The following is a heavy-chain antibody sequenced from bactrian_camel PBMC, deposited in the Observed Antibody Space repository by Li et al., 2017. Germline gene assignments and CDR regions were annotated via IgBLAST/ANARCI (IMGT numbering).Heavy chain of an antibody. J-gene: IGHJ4*01. Sequence: VQLVESGGGSVQAGGSLRLSCSASESTYSPYCMAWFRQAPGKEREGVAAIDSDGNAAYADSVKGRFTVSQDYAKNTFFLQMNSLKHEDTAMYYCAAEGDGLYRRLAPALSGRCDYNSWGQGTQVTVS. V-gene: IGHV3S6*01. CDR1: ESTYSPYC. CDR2: IDSDGNA. D-gene: IGHD1*01. CDR3: AAEGDGLYRRLAPALSGRCDYNS.